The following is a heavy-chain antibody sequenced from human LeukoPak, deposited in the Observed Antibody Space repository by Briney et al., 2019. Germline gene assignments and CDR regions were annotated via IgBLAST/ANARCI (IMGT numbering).Heavy chain of an antibody. CDR3: ASGYSSGWTNN. CDR1: GGSFSGYY. D-gene: IGHD6-19*01. Sequence: SETLSLTCVVYGGSFSGYYWSWIRQPPGRGLEWIGEINHSGSTNYNPSLKSRVTISVDTSKNQFSLKVSSVTAADTAVYCCASGYSSGWTNNWGQGTLVTVSS. V-gene: IGHV4-34*01. CDR2: INHSGST. J-gene: IGHJ4*02.